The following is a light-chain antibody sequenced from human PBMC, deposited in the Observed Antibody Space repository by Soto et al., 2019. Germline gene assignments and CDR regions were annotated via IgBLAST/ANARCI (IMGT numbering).Light chain of an antibody. CDR2: DVS. Sequence: QSALTQPASVSGSPGQSITISCTGTSSDVGGYNYVSWYQQHPGKAPKLMIYDVSNRPSGVSNRFSGSKSGNTASLTISGLQAEDEADYYCSSYTSSSTSVDVFGTGTKVTVL. CDR3: SSYTSSSTSVDV. J-gene: IGLJ1*01. V-gene: IGLV2-14*01. CDR1: SSDVGGYNY.